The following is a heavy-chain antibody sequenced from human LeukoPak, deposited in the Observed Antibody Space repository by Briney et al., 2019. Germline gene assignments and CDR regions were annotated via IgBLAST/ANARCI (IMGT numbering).Heavy chain of an antibody. Sequence: GGSLRLSCAAPGFTFSSYCMSWVRQAPGKGLEWVANIKQDGSEKYYVDSVKGRFTISRDNANNSLYLQMSSLRAEDTAVYYCARGSTMDVWGQGTAVTVSS. V-gene: IGHV3-7*01. CDR3: ARGSTMDV. J-gene: IGHJ6*02. CDR2: IKQDGSEK. CDR1: GFTFSSYC. D-gene: IGHD1-26*01.